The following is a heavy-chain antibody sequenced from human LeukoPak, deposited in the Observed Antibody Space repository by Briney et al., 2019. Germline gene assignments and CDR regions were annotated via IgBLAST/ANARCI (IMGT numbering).Heavy chain of an antibody. CDR3: ARDAKAAAGNY. CDR1: GFTFSDYY. V-gene: IGHV3-53*01. J-gene: IGHJ4*02. CDR2: IYSGGST. Sequence: GGSLRLSCAASGFTFSDYYMSWARQAPGKGLEWVSVIYSGGSTYYADSVKGRFTISRDNSKNTLYLQMNGLRAEDTAVYYCARDAKAAAGNYWGQGTLVTVSS. D-gene: IGHD6-13*01.